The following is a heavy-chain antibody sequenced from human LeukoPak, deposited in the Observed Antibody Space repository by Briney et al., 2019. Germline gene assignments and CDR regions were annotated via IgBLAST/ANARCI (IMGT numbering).Heavy chain of an antibody. Sequence: GGSLRLSCAASGFIFDSYDVLWVRQAPGKGLEWVATIDWSGDSTVYADSVKGRFTISRDNAKNSLYLQMNSLRAEDTAVYYCARACSSGWPDYFDYWGQGTLVTVSS. J-gene: IGHJ4*02. D-gene: IGHD6-19*01. CDR1: GFIFDSYD. V-gene: IGHV3-20*04. CDR2: IDWSGDST. CDR3: ARACSSGWPDYFDY.